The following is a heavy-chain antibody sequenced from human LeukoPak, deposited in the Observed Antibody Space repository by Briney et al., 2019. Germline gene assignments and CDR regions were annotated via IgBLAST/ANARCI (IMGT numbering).Heavy chain of an antibody. CDR2: MSPHSGDT. D-gene: IGHD3-16*02. CDR1: GYTFSTYD. CDR3: TRGSFRYTGSYLAMWFDP. J-gene: IGHJ5*02. Sequence: ASVRISCKASGYTFSTYDINWVRQATGQGLEWMGWMSPHSGDTAYAQHFQGRLTLTRNISLGTYYMDLSNLTSDDSAIYYCTRGSFRYTGSYLAMWFDPWGQGTPVTVSS. V-gene: IGHV1-8*01.